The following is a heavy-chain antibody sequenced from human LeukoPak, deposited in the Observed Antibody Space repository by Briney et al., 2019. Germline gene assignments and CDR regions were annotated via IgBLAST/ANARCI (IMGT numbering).Heavy chain of an antibody. J-gene: IGHJ4*02. CDR3: ARDARGGSYGVSDY. V-gene: IGHV1-18*01. D-gene: IGHD1-26*01. CDR2: ISAYNGNT. CDR1: VYTFTSYG. Sequence: ASVKVSCKASVYTFTSYGISWVRPAPGQGLEWMGWISAYNGNTNYAQKLQGRVTMTTDTSTSTAYMELRSLRSDDTAVYYCARDARGGSYGVSDYWGQGTLVTVSS.